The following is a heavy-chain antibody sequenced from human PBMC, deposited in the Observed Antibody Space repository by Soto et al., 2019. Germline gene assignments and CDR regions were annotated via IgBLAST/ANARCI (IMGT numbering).Heavy chain of an antibody. V-gene: IGHV3-23*01. Sequence: EVQLLESGGGLVHPGGSLRLSCAASGFTFSNYAMSWVRQAPGKGLEWVSAISGSAHSSFYADSVKGRFTIFRDNSKNTLYLQMNSLRAEDTAVYHCSIDRGDYLDTSGNFLGDWGQGTLVTVSS. D-gene: IGHD3-22*01. CDR2: ISGSAHSS. CDR1: GFTFSNYA. CDR3: SIDRGDYLDTSGNFLGD. J-gene: IGHJ1*01.